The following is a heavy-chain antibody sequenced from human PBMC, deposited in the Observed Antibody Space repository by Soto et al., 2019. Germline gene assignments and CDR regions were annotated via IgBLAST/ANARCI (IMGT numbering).Heavy chain of an antibody. V-gene: IGHV1-69*06. J-gene: IGHJ4*02. CDR3: ARDPSNDYGGDTFDY. CDR2: VIPDYDRR. Sequence: QVQLVQSGAEVKKPGSSVKVSCMASGGSFNSYAINWVRQAPGQGLEWVGGVIPDYDRRNYAQKFKGRATLTADKSTSTVYMELSSLGSEDTAVYFCARDPSNDYGGDTFDYWGQGTLVNVSS. D-gene: IGHD4-17*01. CDR1: GGSFNSYA.